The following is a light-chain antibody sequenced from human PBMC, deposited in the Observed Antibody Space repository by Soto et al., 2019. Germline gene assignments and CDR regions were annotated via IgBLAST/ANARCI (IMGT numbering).Light chain of an antibody. CDR3: ETWDSNTRV. CDR1: SGHSSYI. CDR2: LEGSGSY. V-gene: IGLV4-60*02. J-gene: IGLJ1*01. Sequence: QLVLTQSSSASASLGSSVKLTCTLSSGHSSYIIAWHQQQPGKAPRYLMKLEGSGSYNKGSGVPDRFSGSSSGADRYLTISNLQFEGEADSYCETWDSNTRVFGTGTKLTVL.